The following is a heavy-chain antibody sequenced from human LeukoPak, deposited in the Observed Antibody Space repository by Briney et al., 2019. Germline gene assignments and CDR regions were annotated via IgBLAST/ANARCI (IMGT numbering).Heavy chain of an antibody. CDR2: INHSGST. J-gene: IGHJ4*02. CDR3: ARGRDSNQPFDY. V-gene: IGHV4-34*01. CDR1: GGSFSGYY. Sequence: NPSETQSLTCAVYGGSFSGYYWSWIRQPPGKGLEWIGEINHSGSTNYNPSLKSRVTISVDTSKNQFSLKLSSVTAADTAVYYCARGRDSNQPFDYWGQGTLVTVSS. D-gene: IGHD6-13*01.